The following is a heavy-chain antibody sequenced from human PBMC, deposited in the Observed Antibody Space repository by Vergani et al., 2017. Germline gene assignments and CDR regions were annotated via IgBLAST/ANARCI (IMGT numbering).Heavy chain of an antibody. CDR1: GGSFSCYY. V-gene: IGHV4-34*01. CDR2: INHSGST. J-gene: IGHJ6*03. Sequence: QVQLQQWGAGLLKPSETLSLTCAVYGGSFSCYYWSWIRQPPGKGLEWIGEINHSGSTNYNPSLKSRVTISVDTSKNQFSLKLSSVTAADTAVYYCAKIAVAGTYYYYYMDVWGKGTTVTVSS. CDR3: AKIAVAGTYYYYYMDV. D-gene: IGHD6-19*01.